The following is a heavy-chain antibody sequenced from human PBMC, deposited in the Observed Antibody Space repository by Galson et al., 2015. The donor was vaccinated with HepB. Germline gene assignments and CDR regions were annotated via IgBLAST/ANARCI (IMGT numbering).Heavy chain of an antibody. CDR2: IDWDDDK. CDR3: ARIRDSREEIYYFDY. V-gene: IGHV2-70*01. Sequence: PALVKPTQTLTLTCTFSGFSLSTSGMCVSWIRQPPGKALEWLALIDWDDDKYYSTSLKTRLTISKDTSKNQVVLTMTNMDPVDTATYYCARIRDSREEIYYFDYWGQGTLVTVSS. D-gene: IGHD1-26*01. J-gene: IGHJ4*02. CDR1: GFSLSTSGMC.